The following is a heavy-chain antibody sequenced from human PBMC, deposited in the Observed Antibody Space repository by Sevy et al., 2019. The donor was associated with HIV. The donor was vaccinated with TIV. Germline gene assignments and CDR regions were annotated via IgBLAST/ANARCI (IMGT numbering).Heavy chain of an antibody. J-gene: IGHJ4*02. CDR3: ARGLNDRYSSSWYLDY. V-gene: IGHV4-61*01. CDR1: GGSVSSGSYY. D-gene: IGHD6-13*01. Sequence: SETLSLTCTVSGGSVSSGSYYWSWIRQPPGKGLEWIGYIYYSGSTNYNPSLKSRVTISVDTSKNQFSLKLSSVTAADTAVYYCARGLNDRYSSSWYLDYWGQRTLVTVSS. CDR2: IYYSGST.